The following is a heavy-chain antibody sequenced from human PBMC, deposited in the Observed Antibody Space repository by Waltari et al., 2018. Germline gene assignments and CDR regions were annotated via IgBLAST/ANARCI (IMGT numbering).Heavy chain of an antibody. CDR2: IIPICGTA. CDR1: GGTFSSYA. CDR3: ARLSSSRYVDYYYGMDV. V-gene: IGHV1-69*13. J-gene: IGHJ6*02. D-gene: IGHD6-13*01. Sequence: QVQLVQSGAEVKKPGSSVTVSCKASGGTFSSYAISWVRQATGQGLEWMGGIIPICGTANYAQKFQGRVTITADESTSTAYMELSSLRSEDTAVYYCARLSSSRYVDYYYGMDVWGQGTTVTVSS.